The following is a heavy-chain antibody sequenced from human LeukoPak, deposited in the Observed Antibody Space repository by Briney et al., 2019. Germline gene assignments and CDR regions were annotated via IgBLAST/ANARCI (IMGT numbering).Heavy chain of an antibody. J-gene: IGHJ4*02. Sequence: ASVKVTCKACGYTFTSYRIHSVRQAPGQGLDWMGVINPNGGGTNYALKFQGRVTMTRDTSTTTVYMERSSLRAEDTAVYYCARGLGSGSYYGYWGQGTLVTVSS. D-gene: IGHD1-26*01. CDR2: INPNGGGT. CDR1: GYTFTSYR. CDR3: ARGLGSGSYYGY. V-gene: IGHV1-46*01.